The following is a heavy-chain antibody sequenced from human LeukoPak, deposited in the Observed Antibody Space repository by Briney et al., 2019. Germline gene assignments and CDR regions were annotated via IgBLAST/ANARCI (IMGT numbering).Heavy chain of an antibody. J-gene: IGHJ4*02. V-gene: IGHV3-30-3*01. CDR2: ISYDGSNK. CDR3: ARPTWSDYGDYFDY. D-gene: IGHD4-17*01. CDR1: GFTFSSYA. Sequence: GGSLRLSCAASGFTFSSYAMHWVRQAPGKGLEWVAVISYDGSNKYYADSVKGRFTISRDNSKNTLYLQMNSLRAEDTAVYYCARPTWSDYGDYFDYWGQGTLVTVSS.